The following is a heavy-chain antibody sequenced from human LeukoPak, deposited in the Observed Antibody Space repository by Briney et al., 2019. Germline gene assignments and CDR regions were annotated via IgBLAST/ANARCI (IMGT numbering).Heavy chain of an antibody. CDR2: INPNSGGT. Sequence: GASVKVSCKASGYTFTGYYMHWVRQAPGQGLEWMGWINPNSGGTNYAQKFQGRVTMTRDTSISTAYMELSRLRSDDTAVYYCARDGAGIVLMVYATPGNYFDYWGQGILVTVSS. J-gene: IGHJ4*02. CDR3: ARDGAGIVLMVYATPGNYFDY. D-gene: IGHD2-8*01. CDR1: GYTFTGYY. V-gene: IGHV1-2*02.